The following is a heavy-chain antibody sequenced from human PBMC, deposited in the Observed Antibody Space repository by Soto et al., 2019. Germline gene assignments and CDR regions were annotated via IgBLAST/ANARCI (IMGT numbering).Heavy chain of an antibody. V-gene: IGHV1-18*01. CDR1: GYTFTSYG. Sequence: ASVKVSCKASGYTFTSYGISWVRQAPGQGLEWMGWISAYNGNTNYAQKLQGRVTMTTDTSTSTAYMELRSLRSDDTAVYYCARDHRRSGIVATITLTFDYWGQGTLVTVSS. J-gene: IGHJ4*02. D-gene: IGHD5-12*01. CDR3: ARDHRRSGIVATITLTFDY. CDR2: ISAYNGNT.